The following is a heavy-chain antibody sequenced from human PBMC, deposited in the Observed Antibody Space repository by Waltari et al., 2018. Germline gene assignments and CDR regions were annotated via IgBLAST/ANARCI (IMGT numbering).Heavy chain of an antibody. CDR1: GGSFSGYY. Sequence: QVQLQQWGAGLLKPSETLSLTCAVYGGSFSGYYWSWTRQPPGKGLEWLGEINHSGSTNYNPSLKSRVTISVDTSKNQFSLKLSSVTAADTAVYYCARWQWLVRGMDVWGQGTTVTVSS. CDR2: INHSGST. V-gene: IGHV4-34*01. J-gene: IGHJ6*02. CDR3: ARWQWLVRGMDV. D-gene: IGHD6-19*01.